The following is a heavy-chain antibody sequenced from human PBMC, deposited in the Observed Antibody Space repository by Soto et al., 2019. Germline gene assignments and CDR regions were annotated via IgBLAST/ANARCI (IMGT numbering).Heavy chain of an antibody. CDR1: GFTFSSYA. Sequence: GGSLRLSCAASGFTFSSYAMHWVRQAPGKGLEWVAVISYDGSNKYYADSVKGRFTISRDNSKNTLYLQMNSLRAEDTAVYYCARERYSSSWNTKNTNYYYYYYGMDVWGQGTTVTVSS. CDR3: ARERYSSSWNTKNTNYYYYYYGMDV. D-gene: IGHD6-13*01. CDR2: ISYDGSNK. V-gene: IGHV3-30-3*01. J-gene: IGHJ6*02.